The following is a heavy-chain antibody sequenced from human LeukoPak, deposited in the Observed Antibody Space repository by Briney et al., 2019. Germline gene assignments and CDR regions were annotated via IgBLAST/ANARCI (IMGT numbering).Heavy chain of an antibody. V-gene: IGHV3-48*01. D-gene: IGHD6-13*01. CDR1: GFTFSSYS. J-gene: IGHJ6*03. Sequence: GGSLRLSCAASGFTFSSYSMNWVRQAPGKGLEWVSYISSSSSTIYYADSVKGRFTISRDNAKNSLYLQMNSLRAEDTAVYYCARPGSSSWSHPKGYYYYYMDVWGKGTTVTVSS. CDR2: ISSSSSTI. CDR3: ARPGSSSWSHPKGYYYYYMDV.